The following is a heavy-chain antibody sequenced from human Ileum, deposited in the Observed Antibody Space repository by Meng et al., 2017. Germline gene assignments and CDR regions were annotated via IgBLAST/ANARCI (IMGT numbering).Heavy chain of an antibody. D-gene: IGHD3-22*01. Sequence: QVPVPESVPGLVRPSETLSLTCTISGGSVNTGSYYWSWIWQPPGKGLEWIGYMYFSGSTKYNASLKSRVSISVDTSKKQFSLNLTSVTAADTAVYYCARGHYDKYFDSWGQGTLVTVSS. CDR3: ARGHYDKYFDS. CDR1: GGSVNTGSYY. J-gene: IGHJ4*02. CDR2: MYFSGST. V-gene: IGHV4-61*01.